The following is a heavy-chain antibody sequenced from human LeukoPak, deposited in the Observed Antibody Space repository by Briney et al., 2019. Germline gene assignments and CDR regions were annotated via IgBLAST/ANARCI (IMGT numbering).Heavy chain of an antibody. V-gene: IGHV4-31*03. CDR3: ARAYRGYCSGGSCPFDY. CDR1: GGSISSGGYY. CDR2: IYYSGST. Sequence: SETVSLTCTVSGGSISSGGYYWRWIRQHPGKGLEWIGYIYYSGSTYYNPSLKSRVTISVDTSKNQFSLKLSSVTAADTAVYYCARAYRGYCSGGSCPFDYWGQGTLVTVSS. J-gene: IGHJ4*02. D-gene: IGHD2-15*01.